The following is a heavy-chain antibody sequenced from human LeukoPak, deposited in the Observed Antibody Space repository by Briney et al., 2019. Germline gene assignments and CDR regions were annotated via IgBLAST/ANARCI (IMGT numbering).Heavy chain of an antibody. V-gene: IGHV1-24*01. Sequence: ASVKVSCKVSGYTLTELSMHWVRQAPGKGLEWMGGFDPEDGETIYAQKFQGRVTMTEDTSTDTAYMELSSLRSEDTAVHYCATEGRNYYDSSGYYGYFQHWGQGTLVTVSS. D-gene: IGHD3-22*01. CDR1: GYTLTELS. CDR2: FDPEDGET. J-gene: IGHJ1*01. CDR3: ATEGRNYYDSSGYYGYFQH.